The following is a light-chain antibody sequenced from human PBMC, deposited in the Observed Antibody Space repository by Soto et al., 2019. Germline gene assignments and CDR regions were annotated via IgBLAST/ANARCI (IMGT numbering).Light chain of an antibody. CDR2: GAS. CDR1: QSVSSSY. V-gene: IGKV3-20*01. Sequence: EIGVTQSPGTLSLSPGERATLSCRASQSVSSSYLAWYQQKPGQAPRLLIYGASSRATGIPDRFSGSGSGTDFTLTISRLEPEDFAVYYWQQYGSLPRTFGQGTEVEIK. J-gene: IGKJ1*01. CDR3: QQYGSLPRT.